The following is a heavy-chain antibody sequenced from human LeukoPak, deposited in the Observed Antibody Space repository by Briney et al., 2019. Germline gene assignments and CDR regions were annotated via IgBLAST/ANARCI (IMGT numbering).Heavy chain of an antibody. D-gene: IGHD2-8*02. CDR3: AREESGGYFDY. CDR1: GYTFINYY. CDR2: INPTGTGT. Sequence: GASVKVSCKASGYTFINYYMHWVRQAPGQGLEWMGLINPTGTGTNYAQKFRGRVTLTRDTSTTTVYMELSSLRSEDSAVYYCAREESGGYFDYWGQGTLVTVSS. J-gene: IGHJ4*02. V-gene: IGHV1-46*01.